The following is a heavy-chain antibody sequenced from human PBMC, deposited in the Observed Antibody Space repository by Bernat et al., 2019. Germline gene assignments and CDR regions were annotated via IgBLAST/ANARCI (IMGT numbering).Heavy chain of an antibody. D-gene: IGHD2-15*01. V-gene: IGHV3-23*04. CDR3: AKVLVGIFGVDY. CDR1: GFTFSSYA. CDR2: ISGSGGST. J-gene: IGHJ4*02. Sequence: EVQLVESGGGLVQPGGSLRLSCAASGFTFSSYAMSWVRQAPGKGLQWVSDISGSGGSTYYADSVKGRFTISRDNSKNTLYLQMNSLRAEDTAVYYCAKVLVGIFGVDYWGQGTLVTVSS.